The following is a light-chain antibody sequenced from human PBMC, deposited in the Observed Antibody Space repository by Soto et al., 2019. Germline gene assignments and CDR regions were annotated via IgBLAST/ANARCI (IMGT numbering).Light chain of an antibody. Sequence: DIQMTQSPSSLSASVGDRVTITCRASQGISNYLAWYQQKPGKVPKLQIYAASTLQSGVPARFSGSGSGTDFNLTICSLQPEDVETYYCQKYNRAPPWTFGQGTKVEIK. CDR2: AAS. CDR3: QKYNRAPPWT. CDR1: QGISNY. V-gene: IGKV1-27*01. J-gene: IGKJ1*01.